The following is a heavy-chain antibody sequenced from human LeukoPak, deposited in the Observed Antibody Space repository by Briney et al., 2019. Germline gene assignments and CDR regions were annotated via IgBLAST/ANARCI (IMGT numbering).Heavy chain of an antibody. CDR3: ARGPVAAAGRNYYYYYYYMDV. Sequence: PSETLSLTCTVSGGSISSYFWSWIRQPAGKGLEWIGRIYTCGSTNYNPSLKSRVTISVDTSKNQFSLKLSSVTAADTAVYYCARGPVAAAGRNYYYYYYYMDVWGKGTTVTVSS. D-gene: IGHD6-13*01. V-gene: IGHV4-4*07. CDR1: GGSISSYF. J-gene: IGHJ6*03. CDR2: IYTCGST.